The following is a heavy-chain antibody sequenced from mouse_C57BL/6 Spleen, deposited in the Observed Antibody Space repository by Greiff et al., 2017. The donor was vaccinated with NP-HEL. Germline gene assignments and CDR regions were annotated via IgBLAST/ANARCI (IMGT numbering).Heavy chain of an antibody. J-gene: IGHJ1*03. Sequence: QVQLKQPGAELVRPGSSVKLSCKASGYTFTSYWMHWVKQRPIQGLEWIGNIDPSDSETHYNQKFKDKATLTVDKSSSTAYMQLSSLTSEDSAVYYCARNPAYYGSSYWYFDVWGTGTTVTVSS. CDR3: ARNPAYYGSSYWYFDV. V-gene: IGHV1-52*01. CDR1: GYTFTSYW. CDR2: IDPSDSET. D-gene: IGHD1-1*01.